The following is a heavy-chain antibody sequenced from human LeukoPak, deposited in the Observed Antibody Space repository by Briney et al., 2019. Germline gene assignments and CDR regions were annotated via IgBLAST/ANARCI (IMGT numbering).Heavy chain of an antibody. Sequence: GASVKVSCKASGGTFSSYAISWVREAPGQGLECMGGIIPIFGTANYAQKFQGRVTITTDESTSTAYMELSSLRSEDTAVYYCAISREMATITFDYWGQGTLVTVSS. V-gene: IGHV1-69*05. J-gene: IGHJ4*02. CDR1: GGTFSSYA. D-gene: IGHD5-24*01. CDR3: AISREMATITFDY. CDR2: IIPIFGTA.